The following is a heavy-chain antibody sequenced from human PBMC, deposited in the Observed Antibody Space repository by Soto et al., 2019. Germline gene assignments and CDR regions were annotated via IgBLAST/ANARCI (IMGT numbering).Heavy chain of an antibody. V-gene: IGHV3-30*02. J-gene: IGHJ4*02. Sequence: GGSLRLSCAASGFTFSSYGMHWVRQAPGKGLEWVAVIWYDGSNKYYADSVKGRFTISRDNSKNTLYLQMNSLRAEDTAVYYCAKVYCSGGSCYPFFDYWGQGTLVTVSS. CDR3: AKVYCSGGSCYPFFDY. D-gene: IGHD2-15*01. CDR1: GFTFSSYG. CDR2: IWYDGSNK.